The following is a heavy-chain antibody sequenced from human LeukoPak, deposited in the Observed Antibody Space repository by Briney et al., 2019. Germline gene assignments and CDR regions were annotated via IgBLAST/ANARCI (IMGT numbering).Heavy chain of an antibody. J-gene: IGHJ4*02. D-gene: IGHD6-13*01. CDR2: IYYSGST. Sequence: SETLSLTCTVSGGSISSYYWSWIRQPPGKGLEWIGYIYYSGSTYYNPSLKSRVTISVDTSKNQFSLKLSSVTAADTAVYYCARRALSSSSHIDYWGQGTLVTVSS. V-gene: IGHV4-59*12. CDR1: GGSISSYY. CDR3: ARRALSSSSHIDY.